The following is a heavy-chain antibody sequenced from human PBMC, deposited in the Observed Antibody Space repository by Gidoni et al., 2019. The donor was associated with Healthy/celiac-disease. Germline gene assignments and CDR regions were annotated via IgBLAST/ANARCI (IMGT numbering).Heavy chain of an antibody. J-gene: IGHJ4*02. CDR1: GFTFGAYA. CDR2: IRSKAYGGTT. Sequence: EVQLVESGGGLVKPGRSLSLSCTASGFTFGAYAMSWFRQAPGKGLEWVGFIRSKAYGGTTEYAASVKGRFTISRDDSKSIAYLQMNSLKTEDTAVYYCTRGPIAVAGDYFDYWCQGTLVTVSS. CDR3: TRGPIAVAGDYFDY. D-gene: IGHD6-19*01. V-gene: IGHV3-49*05.